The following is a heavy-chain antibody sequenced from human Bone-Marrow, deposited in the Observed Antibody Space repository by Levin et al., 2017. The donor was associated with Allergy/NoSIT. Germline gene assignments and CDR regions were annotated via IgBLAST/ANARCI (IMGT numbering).Heavy chain of an antibody. CDR3: VRDDKGSAWYVKGMDV. V-gene: IGHV3-30-3*01. CDR2: ISYDGSNT. J-gene: IGHJ6*02. D-gene: IGHD6-19*01. CDR1: GFPFSDYA. Sequence: LSLTCAVSGFPFSDYAMHWVRQAPGKGLECVAVISYDGSNTFYADSVQGRFTISRDNSKNTLSLQMNSLRTEDTAVYYCVRDDKGSAWYVKGMDVWGQGTTVTVSS.